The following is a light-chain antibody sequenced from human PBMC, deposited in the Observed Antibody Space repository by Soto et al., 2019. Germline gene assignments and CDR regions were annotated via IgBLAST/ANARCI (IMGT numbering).Light chain of an antibody. CDR2: DVS. CDR1: SSDVGGYNY. Sequence: QSALTQPRSVSGSPGQSVTISCTGTSSDVGGYNYVSWSQQHPGKAPQLMIYDVSKRPSGVPDRFSGSKSGNTASLTISGLQAEDEADYYCCSYAGSYTWVFGGGTKLTVL. V-gene: IGLV2-11*01. J-gene: IGLJ3*02. CDR3: CSYAGSYTWV.